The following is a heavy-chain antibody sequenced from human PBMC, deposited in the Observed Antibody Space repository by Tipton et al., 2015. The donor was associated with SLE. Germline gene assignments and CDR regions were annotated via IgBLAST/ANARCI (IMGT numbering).Heavy chain of an antibody. Sequence: QLVQSGAEVEKPGASVKVSCKASGYTFTGYYMHWVRQAPGQGLEWMGWINPNSGDTNYAQKFQGRVTMTRDTSISTAYMELSRLTSDDTAVYYCARATTVGGSSTEGHDYWGQGSLITVSS. CDR2: INPNSGDT. J-gene: IGHJ4*02. CDR3: ARATTVGGSSTEGHDY. CDR1: GYTFTGYY. D-gene: IGHD6-6*01. V-gene: IGHV1-2*02.